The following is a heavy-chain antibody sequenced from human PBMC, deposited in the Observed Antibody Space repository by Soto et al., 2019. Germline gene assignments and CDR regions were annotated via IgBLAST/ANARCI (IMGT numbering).Heavy chain of an antibody. J-gene: IGHJ5*02. V-gene: IGHV4-30-2*01. D-gene: IGHD2-2*01. Sequence: SETLSLTCAVSGGSISSGGYSWSWIRQPPGKGLEWIGYIYHSGSTDYNPSLKSRVTISVDRSKNQFSLKLSSMTAADTAVYFCARVPAPWGQGTTVTSPQ. CDR2: IYHSGST. CDR1: GGSISSGGYS. CDR3: ARVPAP.